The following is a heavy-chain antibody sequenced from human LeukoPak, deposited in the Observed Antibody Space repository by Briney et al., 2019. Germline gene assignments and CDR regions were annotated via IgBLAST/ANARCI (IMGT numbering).Heavy chain of an antibody. V-gene: IGHV4-31*03. CDR2: IYYSGST. CDR3: ARVAMAHNWFDP. D-gene: IGHD2-2*01. J-gene: IGHJ5*02. Sequence: SETLSLTCTVSGGSISSGGYYWSWIRRHPGKGLEWIGYIYYSGSTYYNQSLKSRVTISVDTSKNQFSLKLSSVTAADTAVYYCARVAMAHNWFDPWGQGTLVTVSS. CDR1: GGSISSGGYY.